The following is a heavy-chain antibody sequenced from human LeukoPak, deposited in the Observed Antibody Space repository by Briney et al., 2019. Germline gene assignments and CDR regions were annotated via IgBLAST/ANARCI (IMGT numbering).Heavy chain of an antibody. CDR3: ARTYGSGSYYHLPYYYYMDV. J-gene: IGHJ6*03. Sequence: PSETLSLTCTVSGGSISSYYWSWIRQPPGKGLEWIGRIYTSGSTNYNPSLKSRVTISVDTSKNQFSLKLSSVTAADTAVYYCARTYGSGSYYHLPYYYYMDVWGKGTTVTISS. V-gene: IGHV4-4*07. CDR2: IYTSGST. D-gene: IGHD3-10*01. CDR1: GGSISSYY.